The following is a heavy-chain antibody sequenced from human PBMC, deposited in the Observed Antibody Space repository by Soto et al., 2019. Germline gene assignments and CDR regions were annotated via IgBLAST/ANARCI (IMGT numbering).Heavy chain of an antibody. CDR3: AKVASGSYDWFDP. V-gene: IGHV3-74*01. CDR1: KFSFSGYW. CDR2: VNPDGSTT. D-gene: IGHD1-26*01. Sequence: EVQLVDSGGGLVQTGGSLRLSCAASKFSFSGYWMHWVRQAPGKGLMWVSRVNPDGSTTTYADSVKGRFTISRDNAKNTVFLQMNSLRADDTAVYYCAKVASGSYDWFDPWGQGTLVTVSS. J-gene: IGHJ5*02.